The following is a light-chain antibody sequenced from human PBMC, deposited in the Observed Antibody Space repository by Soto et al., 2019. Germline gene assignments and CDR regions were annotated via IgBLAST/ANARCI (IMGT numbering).Light chain of an antibody. J-gene: IGKJ1*01. V-gene: IGKV1-5*01. Sequence: DIQMTQSPSTLSASVGDRVSIACRASQSISSSLAWYQQKPGKAPKLLIYDASSLESGVPSRFSGSGSGTEFTLSINSLQPQDFATYYWQQYHRYSWTFGQGTKVEIK. CDR3: QQYHRYSWT. CDR1: QSISSS. CDR2: DAS.